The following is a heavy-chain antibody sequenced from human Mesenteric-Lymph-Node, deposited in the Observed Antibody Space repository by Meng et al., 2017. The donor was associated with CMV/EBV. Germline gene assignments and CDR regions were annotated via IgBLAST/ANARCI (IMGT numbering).Heavy chain of an antibody. CDR1: GFSLSTYW. CDR3: ASGITINY. Sequence: GESLKISCAASGFSLSTYWMHWVRQAPGKGLVWVSRISGDGSSTNYADSVKGRFTISRDNSKNSLYLQMNSLRAEDTAVYYCASGITINYWGQGTLVTVSS. CDR2: ISGDGSST. J-gene: IGHJ4*02. V-gene: IGHV3-74*01. D-gene: IGHD3-10*01.